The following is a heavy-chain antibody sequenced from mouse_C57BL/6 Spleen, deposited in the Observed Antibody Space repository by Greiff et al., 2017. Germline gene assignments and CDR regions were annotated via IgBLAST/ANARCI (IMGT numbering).Heavy chain of an antibody. CDR3: ARDWSYFDV. V-gene: IGHV2-2*01. CDR1: GFSLTSYG. D-gene: IGHD4-1*01. Sequence: QVQLQQSGPGLVQPSQSLSITCTVSGFSLTSYGVHWVRQSPGKGLEWLGVIWSGGSTDYNAAFISRLSISKDNSKSQVFFKMNSLQADDTAIYYCARDWSYFDVWGTGTTVTVSS. J-gene: IGHJ1*03. CDR2: IWSGGST.